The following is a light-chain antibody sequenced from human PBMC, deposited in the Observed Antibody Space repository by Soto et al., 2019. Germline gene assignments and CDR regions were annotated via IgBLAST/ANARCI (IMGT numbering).Light chain of an antibody. CDR2: ESD. V-gene: IGLV1-51*02. CDR1: SSNIGINY. CDR3: GTWDSYLLSYV. Sequence: QSALTQPPSVSAAPGQKITISCAGSSSNIGINYVSWYQQIPGTAPKLLIYESDKRPSGIPDRFSGSKSGTSATLVITGLQTGDEADYYCGTWDSYLLSYVFGTGTKVTVL. J-gene: IGLJ1*01.